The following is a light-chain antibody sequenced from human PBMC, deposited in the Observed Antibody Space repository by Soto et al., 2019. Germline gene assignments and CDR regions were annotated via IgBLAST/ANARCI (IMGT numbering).Light chain of an antibody. CDR1: QDIGKF. J-gene: IGKJ3*01. Sequence: DVPMTQSPSSLSASVGDRITITCQASQDIGKFLNWYQQKPGKAPKILIYDGSNLETGVPGRFSGGGSGTHFTFTISSLQPEDIGTYYCQQYDNVVFTFGPGTKVDLK. CDR3: QQYDNVVFT. V-gene: IGKV1-33*01. CDR2: DGS.